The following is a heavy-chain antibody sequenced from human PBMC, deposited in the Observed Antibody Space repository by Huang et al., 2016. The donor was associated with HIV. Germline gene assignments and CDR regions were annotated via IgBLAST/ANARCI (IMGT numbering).Heavy chain of an antibody. CDR2: IKQDESEK. V-gene: IGHV3-7*01. CDR3: ATKTAAMDI. Sequence: VESGGRLVQPGGSIRLSCVGSTFRFGAYWMSWVRQSPGKGLEGVANIKQDESEKDYGDSVKGRFNIPRDNAKKVLFLEMNNVRVEDTATYYCATKTAAMDIWGQGTTVTVS. J-gene: IGHJ6*02. CDR1: TFRFGAYW. D-gene: IGHD1-7*01.